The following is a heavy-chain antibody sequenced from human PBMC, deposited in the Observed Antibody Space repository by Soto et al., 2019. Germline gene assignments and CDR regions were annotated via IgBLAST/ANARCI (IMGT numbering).Heavy chain of an antibody. V-gene: IGHV1-18*01. Sequence: PSVQVSCKASGYTSTSYGISWVRQAPGQGLEWMGWISAYNGNTNYAQKLQGRVTMTTDTSTSTAYMELRSLRSDDTAVYYCARGILYSSSSYYYYGMDVWGQGTTVTVSS. D-gene: IGHD6-6*01. J-gene: IGHJ6*02. CDR2: ISAYNGNT. CDR1: GYTSTSYG. CDR3: ARGILYSSSSYYYYGMDV.